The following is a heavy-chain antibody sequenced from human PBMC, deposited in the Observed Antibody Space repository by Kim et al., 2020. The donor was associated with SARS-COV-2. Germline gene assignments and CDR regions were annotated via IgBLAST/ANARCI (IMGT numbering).Heavy chain of an antibody. Sequence: GGSLRLSCAASGFTFSSYSMNWVRQAPGKGLEWVSSISSSSSYIYYADSVKGRFTISRDNAKNSLYLQMNSLRAEDTAVYYCARVGDIVATSFDYWGQGTLVTVSS. CDR1: GFTFSSYS. V-gene: IGHV3-21*01. D-gene: IGHD5-12*01. CDR2: ISSSSSYI. J-gene: IGHJ4*02. CDR3: ARVGDIVATSFDY.